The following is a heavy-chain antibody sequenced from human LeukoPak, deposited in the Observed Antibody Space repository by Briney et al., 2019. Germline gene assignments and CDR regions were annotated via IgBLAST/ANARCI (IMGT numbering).Heavy chain of an antibody. CDR2: IYSGATT. D-gene: IGHD3-3*02. CDR3: ARVGDHFHWNLDL. Sequence: GGSLRLSCAASGFTLSTYYMNWVRQAPGKGLEWVSIIYSGATTYYADSVKGRFTISRDTSKNTVPLQMNSLRAEDTAVYFCARVGDHFHWNLDLWGRGTLVTVSS. J-gene: IGHJ2*01. V-gene: IGHV3-53*01. CDR1: GFTLSTYY.